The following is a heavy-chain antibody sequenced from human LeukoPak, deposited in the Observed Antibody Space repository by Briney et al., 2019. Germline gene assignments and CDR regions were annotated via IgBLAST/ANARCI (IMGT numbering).Heavy chain of an antibody. D-gene: IGHD3-3*01. CDR3: AREEEWLFDY. CDR2: IYYSGST. CDR1: GGSISSYY. V-gene: IGHV4-59*01. J-gene: IGHJ4*02. Sequence: PSETLSLTCTVSGGSISSYYWSWIRQPPRKGQEWGVYIYYSGSTNYSPSLKSQVTISVNTSKNQFSLKLSSVTAADTAVYYCAREEEWLFDYWGQGTLATVSS.